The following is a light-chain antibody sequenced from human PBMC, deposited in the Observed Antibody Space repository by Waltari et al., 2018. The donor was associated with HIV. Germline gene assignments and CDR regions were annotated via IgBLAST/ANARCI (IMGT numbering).Light chain of an antibody. J-gene: IGLJ3*02. Sequence: QSALTQPASVSGSPGQWITISCTGSSSDVGGYKYVSWYQQHPGKAPKLIIYEVSNRPLVVSNRFSGSKSGNTASLTISGLQAEDEADYYCSSFTSRTTWVFGGGTKLTVL. CDR1: SSDVGGYKY. CDR2: EVS. V-gene: IGLV2-14*01. CDR3: SSFTSRTTWV.